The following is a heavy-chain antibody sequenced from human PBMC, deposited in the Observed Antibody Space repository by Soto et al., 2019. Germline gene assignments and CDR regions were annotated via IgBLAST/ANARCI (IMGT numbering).Heavy chain of an antibody. V-gene: IGHV3-23*01. CDR2: ISGSGGST. CDR1: GFTFSSYA. D-gene: IGHD6-13*01. Sequence: EVQLLESGGGLVQPGGSLRLSCAASGFTFSSYAMSWVRQAPGKGLEWVSAISGSGGSTYYADSVKGRFTISRDNSKNTLYLQMNSLRAEDTAVYYCAKDPLYSSSWYELVPNWYFDLWGRGTLVTVSS. J-gene: IGHJ2*01. CDR3: AKDPLYSSSWYELVPNWYFDL.